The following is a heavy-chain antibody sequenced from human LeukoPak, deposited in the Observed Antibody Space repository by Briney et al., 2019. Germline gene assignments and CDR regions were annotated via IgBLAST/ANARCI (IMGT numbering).Heavy chain of an antibody. CDR2: IYYSGST. CDR3: ARDRRLNYYDILTGYEEFPVCYFDY. J-gene: IGHJ4*02. Sequence: PSETLSLTCTVSGGSISSSSYYWGWIRQPPGKGLKWIGSIYYSGSTYYNPSLKSRVTISVDTFKNQFSLKLSSVTAADTAVYYCARDRRLNYYDILTGYEEFPVCYFDYWGQGTLVTVSS. V-gene: IGHV4-39*07. CDR1: GGSISSSSYY. D-gene: IGHD3-9*01.